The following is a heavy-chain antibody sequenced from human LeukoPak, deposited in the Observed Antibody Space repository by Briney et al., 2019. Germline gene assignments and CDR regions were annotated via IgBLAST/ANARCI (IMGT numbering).Heavy chain of an antibody. CDR3: ATDGAGFDT. CDR1: GLTFSDYY. CDR2: INIGGTNT. V-gene: IGHV3-11*01. Sequence: GGSLRLSCAASGLTFSDYYMSWIRQAPGKGLEWLSYINIGGTNTHYADSVKGRFTISRDNAKKSLYLEMTNLRAEDTAVYYCATDGAGFDTWGQGVLVTVSS. J-gene: IGHJ5*02.